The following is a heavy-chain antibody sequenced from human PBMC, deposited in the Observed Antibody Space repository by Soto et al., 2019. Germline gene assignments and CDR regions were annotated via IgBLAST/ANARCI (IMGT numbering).Heavy chain of an antibody. CDR1: GGSISSGGYY. D-gene: IGHD3-3*01. V-gene: IGHV4-31*03. J-gene: IGHJ3*02. Sequence: PSETLSLTCTVSGGSISSGGYYWSWIRQHPGKGLEWIGYIYYSGSTYYNPSLKSRVTISVDTSKNQFSLKLSSVTAADTAVYYCARDATIFGVGGFGAFDIWGQGTMVTVSS. CDR2: IYYSGST. CDR3: ARDATIFGVGGFGAFDI.